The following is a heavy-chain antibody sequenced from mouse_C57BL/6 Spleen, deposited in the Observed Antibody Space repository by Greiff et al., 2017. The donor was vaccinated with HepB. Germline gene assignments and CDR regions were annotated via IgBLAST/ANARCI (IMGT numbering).Heavy chain of an antibody. CDR1: GYTFTSYW. V-gene: IGHV1-59*01. J-gene: IGHJ2*01. D-gene: IGHD3-3*01. CDR2: IDPSDSYT. CDR3: ARWGTGFDC. Sequence: QVQLQQPGAELVRPGTSVKLSCKASGYTFTSYWMHWVKQRPGQGLEWIGVIDPSDSYTNYNQKFKGKATLTVDTSSSTAYMQLSSLTSEDSAVYYCARWGTGFDCWGQGTTVTVS.